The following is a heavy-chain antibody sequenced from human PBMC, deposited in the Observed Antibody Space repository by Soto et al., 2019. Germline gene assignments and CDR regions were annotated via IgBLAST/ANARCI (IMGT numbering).Heavy chain of an antibody. Sequence: QVQLQESGPGLVKPSETLSLTCTVSGGSFSSYYWSWIRQPPGKGLEWIGYIYYSGSTNYNPSLKSRVTISVDTSKNQFSLKLSSVTAADTAVYYCARHGGYCTNGVCYTSYYYYYMDVWGKGTTVTVSS. V-gene: IGHV4-59*08. CDR2: IYYSGST. CDR3: ARHGGYCTNGVCYTSYYYYYMDV. J-gene: IGHJ6*03. D-gene: IGHD2-8*01. CDR1: GGSFSSYY.